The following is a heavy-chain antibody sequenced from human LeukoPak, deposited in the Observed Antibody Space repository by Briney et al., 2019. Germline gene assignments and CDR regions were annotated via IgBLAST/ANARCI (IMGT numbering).Heavy chain of an antibody. J-gene: IGHJ3*02. CDR3: ASHKAYRAFDI. V-gene: IGHV3-66*02. CDR1: GFTFDDYA. Sequence: GGSLKLSCAASGFTFDDYAMHWVRQAPGKGLEWVSVIYSGGSTYYADSVKGRFTISRDNSKNTLYLQMNSLRVEDTAVYYCASHKAYRAFDIWGQGTMVTVSS. D-gene: IGHD3-16*01. CDR2: IYSGGST.